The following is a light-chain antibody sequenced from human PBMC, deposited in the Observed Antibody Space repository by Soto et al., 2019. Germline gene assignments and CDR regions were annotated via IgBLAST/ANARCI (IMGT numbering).Light chain of an antibody. Sequence: DIQMTQSPSSLSAPVGDRVTITCRASQSISSYLNWYQQKPGKAPKLLIYSASSLQSGVPSRFSGSGSGTDFTLTISSLQPEDFATYYCQQSYNTPRTFGGGTKVQIK. CDR1: QSISSY. CDR2: SAS. CDR3: QQSYNTPRT. J-gene: IGKJ4*01. V-gene: IGKV1-39*01.